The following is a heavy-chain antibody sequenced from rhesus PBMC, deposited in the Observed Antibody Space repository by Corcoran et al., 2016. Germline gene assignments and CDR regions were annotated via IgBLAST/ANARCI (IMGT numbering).Heavy chain of an antibody. CDR3: ANDHEDGGSCLDY. Sequence: EVQLVESGGGLVQPGGSLTLPCVASGFTFSIYVMSWVRPAPGKGLEWVSYISNGGVSTYYAGSVKGRFTISLDNSTTTLTLQVYSLRAEDTAVYYCANDHEDGGSCLDYWGQGVLVTVSS. CDR1: GFTFSIYV. V-gene: IGHV3S5*01. CDR2: ISNGGVST. D-gene: IGHD6-25*01. J-gene: IGHJ4*01.